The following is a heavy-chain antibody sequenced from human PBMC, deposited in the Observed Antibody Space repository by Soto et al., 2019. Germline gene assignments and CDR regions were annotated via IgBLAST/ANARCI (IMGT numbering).Heavy chain of an antibody. Sequence: GGSLRLSCAASGFTVSSYAMSWVRQAPGKGLEWVSAISGSGGSTYYADSVKGRFTISRDNSKNTLYLQMNSLRAEDTAVYYCAKDGPNSNYYYYGMDVWGQGTTVTVSS. D-gene: IGHD4-4*01. CDR2: ISGSGGST. V-gene: IGHV3-23*01. CDR3: AKDGPNSNYYYYGMDV. J-gene: IGHJ6*02. CDR1: GFTVSSYA.